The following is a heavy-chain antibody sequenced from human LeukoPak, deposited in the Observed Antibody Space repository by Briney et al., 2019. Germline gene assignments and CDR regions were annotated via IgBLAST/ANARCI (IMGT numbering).Heavy chain of an antibody. V-gene: IGHV3-23*01. CDR3: ASRFLEWLLSAFDI. CDR1: GFTFSSYS. D-gene: IGHD3-3*01. CDR2: ISGSGGST. Sequence: PGGSLRLSCAASGFTFSSYSMNWVRQAPGKGLEWVSAISGSGGSTYYADSVKGRFTISRDNSKNTLYLQMNSLRAEDTAVYYCASRFLEWLLSAFDIWGQGTMVTVSS. J-gene: IGHJ3*02.